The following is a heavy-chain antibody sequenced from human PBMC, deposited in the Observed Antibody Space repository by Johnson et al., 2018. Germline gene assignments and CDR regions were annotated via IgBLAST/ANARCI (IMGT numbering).Heavy chain of an antibody. J-gene: IGHJ6*03. CDR1: GFTFSSYA. CDR2: ISGSGGST. Sequence: VQLVESGGGLVQPGGSLRVSCAASGFTFSSYAMSWVRQAPGRGLEWVSDISGSGGSTFYADSVKGRFTISRDNSKNTVYVQINSLRAEDRAVYSCAKGSGAAHYYMDVWGKGTTVTVSS. CDR3: AKGSGAAHYYMDV. D-gene: IGHD6-25*01. V-gene: IGHV3-23*04.